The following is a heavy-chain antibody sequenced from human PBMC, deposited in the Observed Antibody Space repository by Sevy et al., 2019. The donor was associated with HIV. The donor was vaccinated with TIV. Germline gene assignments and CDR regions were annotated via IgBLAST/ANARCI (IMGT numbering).Heavy chain of an antibody. V-gene: IGHV4-61*01. CDR1: GGSVSSGSYF. CDR2: IHYSGST. Sequence: SETLSLTWTVSGGSVSSGSYFWSWIRQPPGKGLEWIGYIHYSGSTNYNPSLKSRVTISVDTSKNQFSMNLSSVTAADTAVYYCARDSGTYPYYFDYWGQGTLVTVSS. CDR3: ARDSGTYPYYFDY. J-gene: IGHJ4*02. D-gene: IGHD1-26*01.